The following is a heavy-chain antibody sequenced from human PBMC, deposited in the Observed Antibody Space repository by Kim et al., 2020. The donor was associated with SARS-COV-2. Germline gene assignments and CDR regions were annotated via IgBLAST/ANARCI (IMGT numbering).Heavy chain of an antibody. D-gene: IGHD1-1*01. CDR3: ARNTTDY. V-gene: IGHV4-34*01. J-gene: IGHJ4*02. Sequence: GSTKYSPSLKSRVTISVDTSKNQCSLKLSAVTAADTAVYYCARNTTDYWGQGTLVTVSS. CDR2: GST.